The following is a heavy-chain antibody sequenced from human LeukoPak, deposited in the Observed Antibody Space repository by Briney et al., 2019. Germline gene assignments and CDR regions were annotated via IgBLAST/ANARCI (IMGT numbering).Heavy chain of an antibody. Sequence: ASVKVSCKASGGTFSSYAISWVRQAPGQGLEWMGGIIPIFGTANYAQKFQGRVTITTDESTSTAYMELSSLRSEDTAVYYCARAPLVAATRSVYYYYMDVWGKGTTVTVSS. V-gene: IGHV1-69*05. D-gene: IGHD2-15*01. J-gene: IGHJ6*03. CDR3: ARAPLVAATRSVYYYYMDV. CDR2: IIPIFGTA. CDR1: GGTFSSYA.